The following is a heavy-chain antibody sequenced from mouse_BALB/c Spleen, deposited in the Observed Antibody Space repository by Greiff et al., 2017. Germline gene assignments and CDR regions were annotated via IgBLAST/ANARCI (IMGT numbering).Heavy chain of an antibody. Sequence: EVKLQESGGGLVQPGGSLKLSCAASGFTFSSYTMSWVRQTPEKRLEWVAYISNGGGSTYYPDTVKGRFTISRDNAKNTLYLQMSSLKSEDTAMYYCARQGDYGSPFDYWGQGTTLTVSS. CDR3: ARQGDYGSPFDY. J-gene: IGHJ2*01. V-gene: IGHV5-12-2*01. D-gene: IGHD1-1*01. CDR1: GFTFSSYT. CDR2: ISNGGGST.